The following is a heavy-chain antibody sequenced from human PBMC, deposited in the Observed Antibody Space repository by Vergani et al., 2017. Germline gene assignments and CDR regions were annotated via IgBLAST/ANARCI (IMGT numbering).Heavy chain of an antibody. J-gene: IGHJ6*02. CDR1: GFTFSSYA. CDR2: ISGSGGST. Sequence: EVQLLESGGGLVQPGGSLRLSCAASGFTFSSYAMSWVRPAPGKGLEWVSAISGSGGSTYYADSVKGRFTISRDNSKNTLYLQMNSLRAEDTAVYYCAKDLIWFGEAPGGMDVWGQGTTVTVSS. V-gene: IGHV3-23*01. CDR3: AKDLIWFGEAPGGMDV. D-gene: IGHD3-10*01.